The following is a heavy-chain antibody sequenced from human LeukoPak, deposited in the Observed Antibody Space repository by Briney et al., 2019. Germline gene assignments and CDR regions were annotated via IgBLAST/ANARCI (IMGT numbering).Heavy chain of an antibody. D-gene: IGHD3-3*01. J-gene: IGHJ6*03. CDR3: ASSVFGVVMNYYYMDV. CDR1: GGSISSYY. V-gene: IGHV4-4*07. CDR2: IYTSVST. Sequence: SETLSLTCTVSGGSISSYYWSGIRQPAGKGLEWIGRIYTSVSTNYSPSLKSRVTMSVDTSKNQFSLKLSSVTAADTAVYYCASSVFGVVMNYYYMDVWGKGTTVTVSS.